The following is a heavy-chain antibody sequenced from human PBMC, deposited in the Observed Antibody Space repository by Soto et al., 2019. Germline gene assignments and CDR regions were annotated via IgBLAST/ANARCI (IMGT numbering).Heavy chain of an antibody. V-gene: IGHV3-7*03. CDR3: AAAAGTPNFDY. D-gene: IGHD6-13*01. CDR1: GFTFSSYW. Sequence: PGGSLRLSCAASGFTFSSYWMSWVRQAPGKGLEWVANIKQDGSEKYYVDSVKGRFTISRDNAKNSLYLQMNSLRAEDTAVYYCAAAAGTPNFDYWGQGTLVTVSS. CDR2: IKQDGSEK. J-gene: IGHJ4*02.